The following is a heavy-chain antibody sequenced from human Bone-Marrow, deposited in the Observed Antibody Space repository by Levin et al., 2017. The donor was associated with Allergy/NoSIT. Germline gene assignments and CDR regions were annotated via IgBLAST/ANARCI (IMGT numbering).Heavy chain of an antibody. CDR1: GYRFSGHY. J-gene: IGHJ5*02. CDR3: AKSGTTRFYYAFDT. CDR2: INPDSGDT. D-gene: IGHD1-1*01. V-gene: IGHV1-2*02. Sequence: ASVKVSCKASGYRFSGHYLHWVRLTPGQGLEWMGYINPDSGDTKYAQRFQGRVTLTRDTSVNTAYMELNRVTSEDTALYYCAKSGTTRFYYAFDTWGQGTPVTVSS.